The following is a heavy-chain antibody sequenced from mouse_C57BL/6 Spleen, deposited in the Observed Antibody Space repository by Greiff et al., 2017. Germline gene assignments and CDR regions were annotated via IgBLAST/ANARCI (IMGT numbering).Heavy chain of an antibody. CDR1: GYAFSSYW. Sequence: VQLQQSGAELVKPGASVKISCKASGYAFSSYWMNWVKQRPGKGLEWIGQIYPGDGDTNYNGKFKGKATLTADKSSSTAYMQLSSLTSEDSAVYFCARSYYSSSPWVADWGQGTLVTVSA. J-gene: IGHJ3*01. CDR2: IYPGDGDT. CDR3: ARSYYSSSPWVAD. D-gene: IGHD1-1*01. V-gene: IGHV1-80*01.